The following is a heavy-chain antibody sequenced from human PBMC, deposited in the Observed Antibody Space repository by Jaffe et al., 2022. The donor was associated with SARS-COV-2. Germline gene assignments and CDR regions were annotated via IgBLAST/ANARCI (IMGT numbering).Heavy chain of an antibody. D-gene: IGHD5-12*01. CDR2: INHLGST. V-gene: IGHV4-34*01. CDR1: GGSFSGFY. Sequence: QVQLQQWGAGLLKPAETLSLTCAVNGGSFSGFYWSWIRQPPGKGLEWIGGINHLGSTSSNSSLRSRVTISRDTSKNQFSLKLTSVTAADTAVYYCAKGAGYYGYSRMNWFDPWGQGTLVTVSS. J-gene: IGHJ5*02. CDR3: AKGAGYYGYSRMNWFDP.